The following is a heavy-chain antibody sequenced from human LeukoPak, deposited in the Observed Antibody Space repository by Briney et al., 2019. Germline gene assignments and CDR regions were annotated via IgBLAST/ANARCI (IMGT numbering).Heavy chain of an antibody. Sequence: PGGSLRLSCAASGFTFSSYGMHWVRQAPGKGLEWVAVISYDGSNKYYADSVKGRFTISRDNSKNTLYLQMNSLRAEGTAVYYCAKGGSKYYYGSGSYYDYWGQGTLVTVSS. CDR3: AKGGSKYYYGSGSYYDY. V-gene: IGHV3-30*18. D-gene: IGHD3-10*01. J-gene: IGHJ4*02. CDR2: ISYDGSNK. CDR1: GFTFSSYG.